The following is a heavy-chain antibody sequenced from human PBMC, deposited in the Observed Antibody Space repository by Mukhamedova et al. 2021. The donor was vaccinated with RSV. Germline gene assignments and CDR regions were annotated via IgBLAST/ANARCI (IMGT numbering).Heavy chain of an antibody. Sequence: HGRVTMTTDTSTSTAYMELTSLRSDDTAVFYCARTNPIHGFFDFWGQGTLVTVSS. V-gene: IGHV1-18*01. D-gene: IGHD5-24*01. CDR3: ARTNPIHGFFDF. J-gene: IGHJ4*02.